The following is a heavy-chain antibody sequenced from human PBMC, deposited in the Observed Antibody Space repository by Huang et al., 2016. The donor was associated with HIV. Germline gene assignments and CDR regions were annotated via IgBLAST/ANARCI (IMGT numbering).Heavy chain of an antibody. D-gene: IGHD6-13*01. CDR1: GFTFSSYA. CDR2: ISSNGGST. Sequence: EVQLVESGGGLVQPGGSLRLSCAASGFTFSSYAMHWVRQAAGKGLEYVSAISSNGGSTYYGDSVKGRFTISRDNTKNTLYLQMGSLRAEDMAVYYCARTGIAAAGTYFVYWGQGTLVTVSS. V-gene: IGHV3-64*07. CDR3: ARTGIAAAGTYFVY. J-gene: IGHJ4*02.